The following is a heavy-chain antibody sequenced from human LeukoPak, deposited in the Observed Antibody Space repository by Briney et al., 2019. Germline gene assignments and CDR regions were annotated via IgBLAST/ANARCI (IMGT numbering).Heavy chain of an antibody. CDR2: IYPRDGST. J-gene: IGHJ4*02. Sequence: GASVKVSCKASGYTFTSNYIHWVRQAPGQGLEWMGMIYPRDGSTSYAQKFQGRVTVTRDTSTSTAYMELRSLRSDDTAVYYCARQRRGYSGYGPDYWGQGTPVTVSS. CDR3: ARQRRGYSGYGPDY. CDR1: GYTFTSNY. D-gene: IGHD5-12*01. V-gene: IGHV1-46*01.